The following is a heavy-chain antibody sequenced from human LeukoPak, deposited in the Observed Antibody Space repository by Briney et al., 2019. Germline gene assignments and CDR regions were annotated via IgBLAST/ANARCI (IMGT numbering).Heavy chain of an antibody. CDR3: ARVGDDGYDFWSGYWGY. CDR1: GYTFTGYD. V-gene: IGHV1-8*01. J-gene: IGHJ4*02. CDR2: MNPNSGNT. Sequence: ASVKVSCKASGYTFTGYDINWVRQATGQGLEWMGWMNPNSGNTGYAQKFQGRVTMTRNTSISTAYMELSSLRSEDTAVYYCARVGDDGYDFWSGYWGYWGQGTLVTVSS. D-gene: IGHD3-3*01.